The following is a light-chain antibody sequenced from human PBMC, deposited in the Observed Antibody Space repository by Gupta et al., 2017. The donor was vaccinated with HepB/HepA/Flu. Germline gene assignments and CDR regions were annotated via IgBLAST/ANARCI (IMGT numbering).Light chain of an antibody. V-gene: IGLV2-14*01. CDR2: DVS. Sequence: QSALTQPASVSGSPGQSITISCTGTSSDVGGYNYVSWYQQHPGKAPKLLIYDVSNRPSGVSNRFSGSKSGNTASLTISGLQAEDEADYYCTSYTSRSNLVVFGGGTKLTVL. CDR1: SSDVGGYNY. CDR3: TSYTSRSNLVV. J-gene: IGLJ2*01.